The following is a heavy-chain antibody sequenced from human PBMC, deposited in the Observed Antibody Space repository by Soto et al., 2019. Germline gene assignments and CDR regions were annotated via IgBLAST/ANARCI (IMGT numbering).Heavy chain of an antibody. J-gene: IGHJ4*02. CDR1: GFIFSNYA. D-gene: IGHD6-19*01. CDR2: IGGNGADT. Sequence: PGGSLRLSGAASGFIFSNYAMSWVRQAPGKGLEWVSAIGGNGADTYYADSVKGRFTISRDNSKNTLYLQMNSLRAEDTAVYFCAIPSGLTVTGPDYWGQGTLVTVSS. CDR3: AIPSGLTVTGPDY. V-gene: IGHV3-23*01.